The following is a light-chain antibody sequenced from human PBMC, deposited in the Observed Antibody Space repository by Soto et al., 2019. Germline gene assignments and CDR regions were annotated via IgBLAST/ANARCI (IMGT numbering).Light chain of an antibody. J-gene: IGKJ2*01. CDR2: GGS. CDR1: QSISVY. Sequence: DIPMTQSPSTLSASVGDRVTITCRASQSISVYLAWYQQRPREAPKLLIYGGSSLESGVPSRFSGSGSGTEFTLTISSLQPTDFATYYCHQYATSSPPFGQGTKLEI. CDR3: HQYATSSPP. V-gene: IGKV1-5*01.